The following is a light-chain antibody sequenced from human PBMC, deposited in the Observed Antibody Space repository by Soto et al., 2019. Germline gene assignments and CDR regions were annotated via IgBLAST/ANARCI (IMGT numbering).Light chain of an antibody. CDR3: QQYNSYSPWT. Sequence: DIQLTQSPSTLSASVGDRVTITCRASHSISIRLAWYQQKPGKAPQLLIYDASTLESGVPSRFSGSGSGTEFTLTISSLQPDDFATYYCQQYNSYSPWTFGQGTKVDI. J-gene: IGKJ1*01. CDR1: HSISIR. V-gene: IGKV1-5*01. CDR2: DAS.